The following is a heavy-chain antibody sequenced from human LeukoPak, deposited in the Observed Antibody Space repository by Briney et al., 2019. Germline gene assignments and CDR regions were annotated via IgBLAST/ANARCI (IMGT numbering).Heavy chain of an antibody. V-gene: IGHV1-18*01. Sequence: ASVKASGKASGYTFTSYGISWVRQAPGQGLEWLGWNSTYNGNTHYAQKLQGRVTMTTDTSTTTAYMELRRLRSDDTAVYYCARDYRTGFDYWGQGTLVTVSS. D-gene: IGHD7-27*01. CDR1: GYTFTSYG. J-gene: IGHJ4*02. CDR2: NSTYNGNT. CDR3: ARDYRTGFDY.